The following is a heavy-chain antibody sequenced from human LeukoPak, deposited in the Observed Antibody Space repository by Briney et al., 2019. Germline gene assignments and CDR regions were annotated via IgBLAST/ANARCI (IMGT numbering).Heavy chain of an antibody. Sequence: SETLSLTCAVYGGSFSSYYWSWIRQPPGKGLEWIGYIYYSGSTNYNPSLKSRVTISVDTSKNQFSLKLSSVTAADTAVYYCARVLAAAASVRFDPWGQGTLVTVSS. J-gene: IGHJ5*02. V-gene: IGHV4-59*01. CDR2: IYYSGST. CDR1: GGSFSSYY. D-gene: IGHD6-13*01. CDR3: ARVLAAAASVRFDP.